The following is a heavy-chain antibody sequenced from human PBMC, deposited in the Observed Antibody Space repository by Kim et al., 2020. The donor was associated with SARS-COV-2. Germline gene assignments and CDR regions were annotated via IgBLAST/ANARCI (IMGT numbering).Heavy chain of an antibody. V-gene: IGHV3-23*01. CDR3: ALMGYGSGSYNYYYGMDV. D-gene: IGHD3-10*01. J-gene: IGHJ6*02. CDR2: ISGSGGST. CDR1: GFTFSSYA. Sequence: GGSLRLSCAASGFTFSSYAMSWVRQAPGKGLEWVSAISGSGGSTYYADSVKGRFTISRDNSKNTLYLQMNSLRAEDTAVYYCALMGYGSGSYNYYYGMDVWGQGTTVTVSS.